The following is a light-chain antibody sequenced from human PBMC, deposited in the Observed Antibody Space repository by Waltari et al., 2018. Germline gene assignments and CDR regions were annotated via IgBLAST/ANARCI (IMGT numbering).Light chain of an antibody. CDR1: HYITKRY. CDR2: GAS. Sequence: VLTQSPGTLSLSPGETATLSCRASHYITKRYFAWYQQKPGQAPRLLIYGASSRAAGIPDRFSGSGSGTDFTLTIIRLEPEDFAVYYCQQYGSSVMYTFGQGTKLEIK. V-gene: IGKV3-20*01. CDR3: QQYGSSVMYT. J-gene: IGKJ2*01.